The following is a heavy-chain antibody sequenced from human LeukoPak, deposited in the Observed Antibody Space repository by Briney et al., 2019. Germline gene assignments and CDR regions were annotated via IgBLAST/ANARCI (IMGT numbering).Heavy chain of an antibody. D-gene: IGHD3-3*01. J-gene: IGHJ4*02. CDR3: ARFDFWSGSIDY. V-gene: IGHV1-24*01. Sequence: ASVKVSCKVSGYTLTELSMHWVRQAPGKGLEWMGGFDPEDGETIYAQKFQGRVTMTEDTSTDTAYMELSSLRSEDTAVYYCARFDFWSGSIDYWGQGTLVTVSS. CDR2: FDPEDGET. CDR1: GYTLTELS.